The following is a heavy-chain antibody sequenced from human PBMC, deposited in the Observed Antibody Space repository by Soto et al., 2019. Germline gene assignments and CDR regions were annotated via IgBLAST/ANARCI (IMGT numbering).Heavy chain of an antibody. CDR2: IYWDDDK. CDR3: AHRRIGVSQWNYGDFDY. CDR1: GFSLSTSGVG. V-gene: IGHV2-5*02. Sequence: SGPTLVNPTETLTLTCAFSGFSLSTSGVGVGWIRQPPGKALEWLAFIYWDDDKRYNPSLRSRLTITKDTSKNQVVLTVTKVDPVDTATYFCAHRRIGVSQWNYGDFDYWGQGTLVTVSS. J-gene: IGHJ4*02. D-gene: IGHD1-7*01.